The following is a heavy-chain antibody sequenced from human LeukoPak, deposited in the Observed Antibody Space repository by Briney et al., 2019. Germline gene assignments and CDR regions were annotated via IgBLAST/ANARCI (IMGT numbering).Heavy chain of an antibody. D-gene: IGHD3-16*01. CDR3: ARGPWGN. CDR2: INHSGST. J-gene: IGHJ4*02. V-gene: IGHV4-34*01. Sequence: SETLSLTCAVYGGSFSGYYWSWIRQPPGKGREWIGEINHSGSTNYNPSLKGRVTISVDTSKNQFSLKLSSVTAVDTAVYYCARGPWGNWGQGTLVTVSS. CDR1: GGSFSGYY.